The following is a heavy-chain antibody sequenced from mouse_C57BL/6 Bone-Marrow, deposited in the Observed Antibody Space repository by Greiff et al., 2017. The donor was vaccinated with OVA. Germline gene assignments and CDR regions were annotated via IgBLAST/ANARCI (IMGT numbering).Heavy chain of an antibody. D-gene: IGHD4-1*01. J-gene: IGHJ1*03. CDR1: GFTFSSYG. V-gene: IGHV5-6*01. Sequence: EVQGVESGGDLVKPGGSLKLSCAASGFTFSSYGMSWVRQTPDKRLEWVATISSGGSYTYYPDSVKGRFTISRDNAKNTLYLQMSSLKSEDTAMYYCARPPLTGTSWYFDVWGTGTTVTVSS. CDR3: ARPPLTGTSWYFDV. CDR2: ISSGGSYT.